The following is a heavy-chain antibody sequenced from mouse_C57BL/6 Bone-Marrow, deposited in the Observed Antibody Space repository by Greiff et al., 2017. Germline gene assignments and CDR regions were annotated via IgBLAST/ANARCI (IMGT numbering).Heavy chain of an antibody. V-gene: IGHV2-9-1*01. J-gene: IGHJ3*01. D-gene: IGHD4-1*01. CDR2: IWTGGGT. Sequence: VKLVESGPGLVAPSQSLSITCTVSGFSLTSYAISWVRQPPGKGLEWLGVIWTGGGTNYNSALKSRLSISKDNSKSQVVLKMNSLQTDDTARYYCARNANGERVFAYWGQGTLVTVSA. CDR3: ARNANGERVFAY. CDR1: GFSLTSYA.